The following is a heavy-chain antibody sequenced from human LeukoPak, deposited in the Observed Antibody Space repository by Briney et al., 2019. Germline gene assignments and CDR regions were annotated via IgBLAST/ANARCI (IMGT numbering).Heavy chain of an antibody. CDR1: GGSISSGGYY. J-gene: IGHJ6*03. CDR3: ARVSQPDFWRGRYMDV. D-gene: IGHD3-3*01. CDR2: IYHSGST. Sequence: PSQTLSLTCTVSGGSISSGGYYWSWIRQPPGKGLEWIGYIYHSGSTYYNPSLKSRVTISVDRSKNQFSLKLSSVTAADTAVYYCARVSQPDFWRGRYMDVWGKGTTVTVSS. V-gene: IGHV4-30-2*01.